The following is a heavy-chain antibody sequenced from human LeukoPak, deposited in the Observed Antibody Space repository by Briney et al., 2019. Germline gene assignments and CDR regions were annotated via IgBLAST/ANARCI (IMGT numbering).Heavy chain of an antibody. Sequence: ASVKVSCKASGYTFTGYYMHWVRQAPGQGLEWMGWINPNSGGTNYAQKFQGRVTMTRDTSVSTAYMELSRLRSDDTAVYYCARDTRYFDWLLASDAFDIWGQGTMVTVSS. CDR1: GYTFTGYY. CDR2: INPNSGGT. V-gene: IGHV1-2*02. D-gene: IGHD3-9*01. CDR3: ARDTRYFDWLLASDAFDI. J-gene: IGHJ3*02.